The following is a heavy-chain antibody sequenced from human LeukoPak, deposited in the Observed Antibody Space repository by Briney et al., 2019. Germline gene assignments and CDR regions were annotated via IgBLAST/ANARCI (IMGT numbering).Heavy chain of an antibody. CDR3: VRSRTDGTWHQSYFDY. V-gene: IGHV3-48*01. CDR1: GFTFSTYS. CDR2: ISGSSSSSDGGAM. D-gene: IGHD5-24*01. J-gene: IGHJ4*02. Sequence: GGSLRLSCTASGFTFSTYSMNWVRQAPGRGLEWVSYISGSSSSSDGGAMQYADSVKGRFTISRDNSKNTVYLQMNSLRAEDTAVYYCVRSRTDGTWHQSYFDYWGQGTLVTVSS.